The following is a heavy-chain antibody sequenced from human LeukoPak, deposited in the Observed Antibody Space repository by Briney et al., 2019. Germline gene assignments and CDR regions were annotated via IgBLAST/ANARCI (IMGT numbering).Heavy chain of an antibody. D-gene: IGHD3-22*01. Sequence: GRSLRLSCAASGFTFSSYGMHWVRQAPGKGLKWVAVISYDGSNKYYADSVKGRFTISRDNSKNTLYLQMNSLRAEDTAVYYCAKDSKPYPYYYDSSGYCGDWGQGTLVTVSS. CDR3: AKDSKPYPYYYDSSGYCGD. J-gene: IGHJ4*02. V-gene: IGHV3-30*18. CDR2: ISYDGSNK. CDR1: GFTFSSYG.